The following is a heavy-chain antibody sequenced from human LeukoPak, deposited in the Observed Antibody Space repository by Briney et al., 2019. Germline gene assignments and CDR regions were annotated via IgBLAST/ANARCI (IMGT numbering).Heavy chain of an antibody. CDR3: ARGELFYDY. V-gene: IGHV4-4*09. CDR1: NGSISNYY. CDR2: IHHSGST. J-gene: IGHJ4*02. D-gene: IGHD1-26*01. Sequence: SETLSLTCTVSNGSISNYYWSWIRQPPGKGLEWIGYIHHSGSTFYNPSLKSRVIISVDTSKNQFSLKLNSVTAADTAVYYCARGELFYDYWGQGTLVTVSS.